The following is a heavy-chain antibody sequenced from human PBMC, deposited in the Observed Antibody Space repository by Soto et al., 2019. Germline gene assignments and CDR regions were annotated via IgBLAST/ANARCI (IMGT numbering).Heavy chain of an antibody. CDR3: ARETRNKGGILWFGVSDSMDV. D-gene: IGHD3-10*01. J-gene: IGHJ6*02. CDR1: GGSFSGYY. V-gene: IGHV4-34*01. Sequence: PSETLSLTCAVYGGSFSGYYWSWIRQPPGKGLEWIGEINHSGSTNYNPSLKSRVTISVDTSKNQFSLKLSSVTAADTAVYYCARETRNKGGILWFGVSDSMDVWGQGTTVTVSS. CDR2: INHSGST.